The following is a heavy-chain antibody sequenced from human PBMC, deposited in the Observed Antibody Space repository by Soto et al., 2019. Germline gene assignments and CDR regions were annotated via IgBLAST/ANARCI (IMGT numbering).Heavy chain of an antibody. Sequence: EVQLVESGGGLVQPGGSLRLSCAASGFTVSSNYMSWVRQAPGKGLEWVSVIYSGGSTYYADSVKGRFTISRDNSKNTRYLQMNSRRAEDTAVYYCAREFGTLYGSGSYYANWFDPWGQGTLVTVSS. V-gene: IGHV3-66*01. CDR3: AREFGTLYGSGSYYANWFDP. D-gene: IGHD3-10*01. CDR2: IYSGGST. CDR1: GFTVSSNY. J-gene: IGHJ5*02.